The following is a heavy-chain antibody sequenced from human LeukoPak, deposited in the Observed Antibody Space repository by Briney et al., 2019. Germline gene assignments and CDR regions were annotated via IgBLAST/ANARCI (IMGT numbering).Heavy chain of an antibody. CDR1: GFTFSSYS. Sequence: GDSLRLSCAASGFTFSSYSMNWVRQAPGKGLEWVSSISSSSSHIYYADSVKGRFTISRDNAKSSLYLQMNSLRAEDTAVYYCANTILTGALWGQGTLVTVSS. J-gene: IGHJ4*02. V-gene: IGHV3-21*01. CDR2: ISSSSSHI. D-gene: IGHD2-2*02. CDR3: ANTILTGAL.